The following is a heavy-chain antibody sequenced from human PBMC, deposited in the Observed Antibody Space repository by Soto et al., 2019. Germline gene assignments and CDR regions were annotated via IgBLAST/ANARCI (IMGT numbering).Heavy chain of an antibody. CDR2: ISNDGGTQ. Sequence: QVQLVESGGGVVQPGRSLRLSCAASGFTFSNYGVNWVRQAPGKGLEWVAGISNDGGTQFYADSVKGRFTISRDNSKNTLFLQMISLRPADTAVYYCHKDEYGEWWGQGPRVTVSP. J-gene: IGHJ4*02. CDR1: GFTFSNYG. D-gene: IGHD2-8*01. CDR3: HKDEYGEW. V-gene: IGHV3-30*03.